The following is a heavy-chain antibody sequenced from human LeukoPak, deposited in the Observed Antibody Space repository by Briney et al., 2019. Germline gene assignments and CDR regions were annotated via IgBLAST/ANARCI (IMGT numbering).Heavy chain of an antibody. Sequence: SGTLSLTCTVSGGSISSGSYYWDWIRQPPGKGLEWIGSIYYSGNTYYNPSLKSRVTISIDTSKNQFSLKLSSVTVADTAVYYCAREINTISSSSSNWGQGTLVTVSS. CDR1: GGSISSGSYY. J-gene: IGHJ4*02. V-gene: IGHV4-39*07. CDR3: AREINTISSSSSN. D-gene: IGHD6-13*01. CDR2: IYYSGNT.